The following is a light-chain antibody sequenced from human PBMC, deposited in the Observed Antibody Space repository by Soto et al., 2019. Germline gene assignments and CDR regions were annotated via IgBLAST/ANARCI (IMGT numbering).Light chain of an antibody. J-gene: IGKJ5*01. CDR1: QSVSSNY. V-gene: IGKV3-20*01. Sequence: EIVLTQSPGTLSLSPGERATLSCRASQSVSSNYLAWYQQKPGQAPRLLLYAASYRAGGIPDRFSGSGSGTDFPLTISRLEPEDFAVYYCQLYGSSPPSITFGQGTRLEIK. CDR2: AAS. CDR3: QLYGSSPPSIT.